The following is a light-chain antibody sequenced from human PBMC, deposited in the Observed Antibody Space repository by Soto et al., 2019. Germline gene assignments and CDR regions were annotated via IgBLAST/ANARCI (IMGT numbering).Light chain of an antibody. CDR2: GAF. CDR3: QRYGGSLPFT. Sequence: EIVLTQSPGTLSSSPGERATLSCRASQRVSSNYLAWYQQKPGQPPRLLIYGAFTRATGIPDRFSGSGSGTDFTLTISRLEPDDFAVYFCQRYGGSLPFTLGPGTKVEI. J-gene: IGKJ2*01. CDR1: QRVSSNY. V-gene: IGKV3-20*01.